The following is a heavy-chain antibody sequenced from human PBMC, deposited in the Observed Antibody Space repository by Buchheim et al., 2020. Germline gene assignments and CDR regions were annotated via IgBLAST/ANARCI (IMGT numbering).Heavy chain of an antibody. Sequence: QVQLVQSGAEVKKPGASVKVSCKASGYTFTGYYMHWVRQAPGQGLEWMGWINPNSGGTNYAQKFQGWVTMTRDTSISTAYMELSRLRSDDTAVYYCARTRTDIVGATGFYFDYWGQGTL. CDR1: GYTFTGYY. CDR3: ARTRTDIVGATGFYFDY. CDR2: INPNSGGT. V-gene: IGHV1-2*04. J-gene: IGHJ4*02. D-gene: IGHD1-26*01.